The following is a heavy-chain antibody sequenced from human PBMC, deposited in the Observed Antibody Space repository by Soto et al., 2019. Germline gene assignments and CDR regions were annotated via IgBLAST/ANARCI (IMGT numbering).Heavy chain of an antibody. CDR3: ARDQFLATVGTNSYYGLDV. Sequence: GGSLRLSCSVTGFTLRNYSMNWVRKAPGKGLEWVSYIDGIGTTIYYADSVKGRFAISRDNAKNSVYLQMSSLRDEDTAVYFCARDQFLATVGTNSYYGLDVWGQGTTVAVSS. CDR2: IDGIGTTI. D-gene: IGHD6-13*01. CDR1: GFTLRNYS. V-gene: IGHV3-48*02. J-gene: IGHJ6*02.